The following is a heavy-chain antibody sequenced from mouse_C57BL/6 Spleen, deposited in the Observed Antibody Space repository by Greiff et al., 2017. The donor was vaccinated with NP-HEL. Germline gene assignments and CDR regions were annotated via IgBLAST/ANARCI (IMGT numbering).Heavy chain of an antibody. CDR2: INPSSGYT. CDR3: ASPLYYGNYEAWFAY. Sequence: QVQLKESGAELAKPGASVKLSCKASGYTFTSYWMHWVKQRPGQGLEWIGYINPSSGYTKYNQKFKDKATLTADKSSSTAYMQLSSLTYEDSAVYYCASPLYYGNYEAWFAYWGQGTLVTVSA. D-gene: IGHD2-1*01. J-gene: IGHJ3*01. CDR1: GYTFTSYW. V-gene: IGHV1-7*01.